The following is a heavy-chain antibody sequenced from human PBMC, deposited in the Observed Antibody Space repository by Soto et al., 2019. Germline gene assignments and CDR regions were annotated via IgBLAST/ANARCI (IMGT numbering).Heavy chain of an antibody. D-gene: IGHD3-3*01. J-gene: IGHJ4*02. CDR1: GYTFTSYG. CDR2: ISAYNGNT. CDR3: ARVPPALYYDFWSGPMWYFDY. Sequence: AAVKVSCTASGYTFTSYGIIWVRQAPGQGLEWMGWISAYNGNTNYAQKLQGRVTMTTDTSTSTAYMELRSLRSDDTAVYYCARVPPALYYDFWSGPMWYFDYWGQGTLVTVYS. V-gene: IGHV1-18*01.